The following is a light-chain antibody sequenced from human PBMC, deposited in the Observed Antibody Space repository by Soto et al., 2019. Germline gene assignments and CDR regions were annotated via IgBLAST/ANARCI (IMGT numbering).Light chain of an antibody. CDR1: SSDVGGYNY. V-gene: IGLV2-14*03. CDR2: DVS. CDR3: SSYRASSTTHYV. J-gene: IGLJ1*01. Sequence: QSVLTQPASLSGSPGQSITISCTGTSSDVGGYNYVSWYQQHPGKAPKHMIYDVSNRPSGVSNRFSGSKSGNTASLTISGLQAEDEADYYCSSYRASSTTHYVFGTGTKLTVL.